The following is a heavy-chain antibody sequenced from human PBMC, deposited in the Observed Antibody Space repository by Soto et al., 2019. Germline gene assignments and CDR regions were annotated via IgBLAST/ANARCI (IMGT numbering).Heavy chain of an antibody. J-gene: IGHJ4*02. D-gene: IGHD1-7*01. CDR1: GFTFDDYA. Sequence: EVQLVESGGGLVQPGRSLRLSCAASGFTFDDYAMHWVRQAPGKGLEWVSGISWNSGSIGYADSVKGRFTISRDNAKNSLYLQMNSLRAEDTALCYCAKGFNWNYDSPSSCFDYWGQGTLVTVSS. CDR2: ISWNSGSI. V-gene: IGHV3-9*01. CDR3: AKGFNWNYDSPSSCFDY.